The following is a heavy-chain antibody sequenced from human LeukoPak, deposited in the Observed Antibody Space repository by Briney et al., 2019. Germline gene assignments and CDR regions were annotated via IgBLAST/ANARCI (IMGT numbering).Heavy chain of an antibody. D-gene: IGHD3-10*01. CDR2: IYCSGTT. CDR1: GFTVSSNY. V-gene: IGHV4-59*02. J-gene: IGHJ4*02. Sequence: PGGSLRLSCAASGFTVSSNYMSWVRQPPGKGLDWIGHIYCSGTTNYDPSLKSRVTISVDTSKNQFSLKLNSVTAADTAVYYCARVKGSMTYYSFDYWGQGALVTVSS. CDR3: ARVKGSMTYYSFDY.